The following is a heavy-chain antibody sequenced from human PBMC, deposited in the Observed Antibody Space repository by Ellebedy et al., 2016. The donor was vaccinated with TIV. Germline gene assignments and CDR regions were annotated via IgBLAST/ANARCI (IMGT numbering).Heavy chain of an antibody. CDR2: IYYTGST. Sequence: MPSETLSLTCSVSGGSINRNLSYWGWIRQPPGKGLEWIGTIYYTGSTYYNLSLQSRVTISMDTSKNQFSLRLTSVTAADTAVYYCARERQSYDFWGQGTLVTVSS. CDR3: ARERQSYDF. V-gene: IGHV4-39*07. J-gene: IGHJ4*02. CDR1: GGSINRNLSY.